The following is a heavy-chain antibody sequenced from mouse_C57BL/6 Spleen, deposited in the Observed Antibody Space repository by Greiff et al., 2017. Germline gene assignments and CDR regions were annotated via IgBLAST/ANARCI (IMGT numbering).Heavy chain of an antibody. Sequence: QVQLKESGPGLVQPSQSLSITCTVSGFSLTSYGVHWVRQSPGKGLEWLGVIWSGGSTDYNAAFISRLSISKDNSKSQVFFKMNSLQADDTAIYYCARGGGSGCFDYWGQGTTLTVSS. V-gene: IGHV2-2*01. D-gene: IGHD3-2*02. CDR1: GFSLTSYG. J-gene: IGHJ2*01. CDR3: ARGGGSGCFDY. CDR2: IWSGGST.